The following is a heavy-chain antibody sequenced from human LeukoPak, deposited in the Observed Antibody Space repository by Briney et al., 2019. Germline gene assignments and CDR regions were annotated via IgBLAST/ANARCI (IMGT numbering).Heavy chain of an antibody. CDR1: GGSISSYY. V-gene: IGHV4-59*01. CDR3: ARSQMVGAIDY. CDR2: IYYSGST. Sequence: SETLSLTCTVSGGSISSYYWSWIRQPPGKGLEWIGYIYYSGSTNYNPSLKSRVTISVDTSKNQFSLKLSSVTAADTAVYYCARSQMVGAIDYWGQGTLVTVSS. J-gene: IGHJ4*02. D-gene: IGHD1-26*01.